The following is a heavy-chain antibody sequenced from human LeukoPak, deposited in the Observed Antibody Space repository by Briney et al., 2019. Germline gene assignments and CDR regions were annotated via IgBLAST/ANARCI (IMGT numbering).Heavy chain of an antibody. V-gene: IGHV4-4*07. J-gene: IGHJ4*02. CDR2: IYSSGST. Sequence: SETLSLTCTVYGGSISNYYWSWIRQSAGKGLEWIGRIYSSGSTNYNPSLKSRVTMSVDTSKNQFSVNLTSVTAADTAVYYCVRCRGTTVLTRFDNWGQGTLATVSS. D-gene: IGHD4/OR15-4a*01. CDR3: VRCRGTTVLTRFDN. CDR1: GGSISNYY.